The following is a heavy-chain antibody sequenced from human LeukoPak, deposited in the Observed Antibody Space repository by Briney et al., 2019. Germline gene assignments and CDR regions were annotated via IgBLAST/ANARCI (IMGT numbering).Heavy chain of an antibody. V-gene: IGHV3-21*04. D-gene: IGHD4-17*01. Sequence: GGSLRLSCAASGFTFSSYSMNWVRQAPGKGLEWVSSISSSSSYIYYADSVKGRFTISRDNAKNSLYLQMNSLRAEDTAVYYCARDRDVYGDYGGNWFDPWGQGTLVTVSS. CDR2: ISSSSSYI. J-gene: IGHJ5*02. CDR1: GFTFSSYS. CDR3: ARDRDVYGDYGGNWFDP.